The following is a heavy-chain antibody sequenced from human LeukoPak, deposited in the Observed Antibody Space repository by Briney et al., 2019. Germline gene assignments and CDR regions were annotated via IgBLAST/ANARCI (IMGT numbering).Heavy chain of an antibody. CDR2: ISSSSSYI. Sequence: GGSLRLSCGASGFMFNTHDMHWVRQAPGKGLEWVSSISSSSSYIYYADSVKGLFTISRDNSRNTLYLQMNSLRAEDTAVYYCARVPELWFGPYPIGFDYWGQGTLVTVSS. D-gene: IGHD3-10*01. CDR3: ARVPELWFGPYPIGFDY. V-gene: IGHV3-21*04. CDR1: GFMFNTHD. J-gene: IGHJ4*02.